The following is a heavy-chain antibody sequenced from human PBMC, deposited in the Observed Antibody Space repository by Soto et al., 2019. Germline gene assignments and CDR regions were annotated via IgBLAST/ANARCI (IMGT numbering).Heavy chain of an antibody. Sequence: SESLSLTCTVSGGSVSSGGYYWSWIRQHPGTGLEWIGYIYYSGTTYFNPSLKSRASISLDTSKNEFSLKLTSVTAADTAVYYCARRALPQCINGVCYKDGFWDYWGQGALVTVSS. D-gene: IGHD2-8*01. CDR2: IYYSGTT. CDR3: ARRALPQCINGVCYKDGFWDY. V-gene: IGHV4-31*03. CDR1: GGSVSSGGYY. J-gene: IGHJ4*02.